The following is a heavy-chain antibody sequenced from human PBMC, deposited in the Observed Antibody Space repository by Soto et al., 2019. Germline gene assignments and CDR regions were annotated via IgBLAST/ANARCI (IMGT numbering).Heavy chain of an antibody. CDR2: IYAGVSDT. J-gene: IGHJ5*02. D-gene: IGHD3-9*01. Sequence: GESLKISCQGSGFGFEIIWLAWLRQVPGKGLEWVGIIYAGVSDTRYSPSLEGQVTLSVDKSISTAYLQWSSLKDSDTATYYCARLERYFDRTGYLSAWGQGTLVTVSS. V-gene: IGHV5-51*01. CDR3: ARLERYFDRTGYLSA. CDR1: GFGFEIIW.